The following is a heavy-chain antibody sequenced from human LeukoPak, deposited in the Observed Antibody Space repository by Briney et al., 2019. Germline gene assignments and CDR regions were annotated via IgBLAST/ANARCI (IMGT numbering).Heavy chain of an antibody. Sequence: PGGSLRLSCAASGITFSNYWMNWVRQAPGKGLEWVSYISSGGTTTYYADSVNGRFTISRDNAKNSLNLQMNSLRAEDTAVYYCASPSSGVTGFDYWGQGTLVTVSS. V-gene: IGHV3-48*04. CDR2: ISSGGTTT. CDR3: ASPSSGVTGFDY. J-gene: IGHJ4*02. D-gene: IGHD6-19*01. CDR1: GITFSNYW.